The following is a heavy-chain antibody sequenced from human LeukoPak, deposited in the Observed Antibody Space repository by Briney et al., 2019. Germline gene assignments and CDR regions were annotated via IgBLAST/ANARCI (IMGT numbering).Heavy chain of an antibody. CDR1: GFTFSSYA. D-gene: IGHD5-18*01. Sequence: PGGSLRLSCAASGFTFSSYAMHWVRQAPGKGLEWVAVISYDGSNKYYADSVKGRFTISRDNFKNTLYLQMNSLRAEDTAVYYCARDKGYSYGHNWFDPWGQGTLVTVSS. CDR2: ISYDGSNK. J-gene: IGHJ5*02. CDR3: ARDKGYSYGHNWFDP. V-gene: IGHV3-30-3*01.